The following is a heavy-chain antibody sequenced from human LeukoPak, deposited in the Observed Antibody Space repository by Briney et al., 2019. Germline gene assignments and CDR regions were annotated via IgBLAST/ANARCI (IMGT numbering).Heavy chain of an antibody. Sequence: ASVKVSCKASGYTFTSYDIYWVRQATGQGVEWMGWMNPNSGNTDYAHKSQGRVTMTRNTSISTAYMELSSLRSEDTAVYYCARAPGLVGYYDSSGYYYSGDFDYWGQGTLVTVSS. V-gene: IGHV1-8*01. CDR2: MNPNSGNT. CDR3: ARAPGLVGYYDSSGYYYSGDFDY. CDR1: GYTFTSYD. J-gene: IGHJ4*02. D-gene: IGHD3-22*01.